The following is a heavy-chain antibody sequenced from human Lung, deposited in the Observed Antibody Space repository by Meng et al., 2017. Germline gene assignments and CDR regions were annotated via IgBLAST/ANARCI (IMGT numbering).Heavy chain of an antibody. CDR1: GGSITSSTW. Sequence: QGRLQDAGPGLLTPSGTLSLTCAVSGGSITSSTWCSWVRQTPGKGLEWFGEIFHSGSTNYNPPLESRVTISVDKSKNQFSLKVYSVTAADTATYYCARFDISSSGRGDYWGQGILVTVSS. CDR3: ARFDISSSGRGDY. D-gene: IGHD1-26*01. CDR2: IFHSGST. J-gene: IGHJ4*02. V-gene: IGHV4-4*02.